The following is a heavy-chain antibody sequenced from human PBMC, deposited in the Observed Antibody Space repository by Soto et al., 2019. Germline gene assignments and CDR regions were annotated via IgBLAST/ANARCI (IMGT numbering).Heavy chain of an antibody. V-gene: IGHV3-33*08. CDR2: IWYDGSDK. J-gene: IGHJ4*02. CDR3: ALSWYSYYFDL. D-gene: IGHD1-1*01. Sequence: GGTLRLSCAASGFTFSSYGMHWVRQAPGKGLEWVAVIWYDGSDKYYADSVKGRFTISRDNSKNTLYLQKNSLRAEDTAVYYCALSWYSYYFDLWGQGTLVTVSS. CDR1: GFTFSSYG.